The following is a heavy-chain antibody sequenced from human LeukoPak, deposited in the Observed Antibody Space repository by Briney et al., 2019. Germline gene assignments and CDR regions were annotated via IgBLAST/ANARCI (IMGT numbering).Heavy chain of an antibody. Sequence: GGSLRLSCAASGFTFSSYAMSWVRQAPGKGLEWVSAMSGSGGSTYYADSVKGRFTIPRDNSKNTLYLQMNSLRAEDTAVYYCAKTYYYDSSGYYLIPSFDYWGQGTLVTVSS. CDR2: MSGSGGST. J-gene: IGHJ4*02. CDR1: GFTFSSYA. CDR3: AKTYYYDSSGYYLIPSFDY. V-gene: IGHV3-23*01. D-gene: IGHD3-22*01.